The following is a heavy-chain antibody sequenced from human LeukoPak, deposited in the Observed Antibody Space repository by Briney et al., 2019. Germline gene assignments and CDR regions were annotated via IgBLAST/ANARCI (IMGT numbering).Heavy chain of an antibody. CDR2: IHYSGST. V-gene: IGHV4-39*07. J-gene: IGHJ4*02. Sequence: PETLSLTCTVSGGSISSSSYYWGWIRQPPGKGLEWIGSIHYSGSTYFNPSLKSRVTISVDTSKNQFSLRLSSVTAADTAVYYCARTPSSWPDYFDFWGQGTLVTVSS. CDR3: ARTPSSWPDYFDF. CDR1: GGSISSSSYY. D-gene: IGHD2-2*01.